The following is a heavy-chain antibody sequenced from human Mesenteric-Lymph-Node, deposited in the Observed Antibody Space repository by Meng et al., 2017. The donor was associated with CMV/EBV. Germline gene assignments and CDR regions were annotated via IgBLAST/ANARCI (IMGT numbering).Heavy chain of an antibody. CDR1: GGTLGSYG. V-gene: IGHV1-69*10. Sequence: SVKVSCKASGGTLGSYGISWVRQAPGQGLEWMGGIIPIVGIAKYAQRFQGRVTVTADKSTTTAYMELSSLRSDDTAVYYCARVYSSGYYADYWGQGTLVTVSS. D-gene: IGHD3-22*01. CDR3: ARVYSSGYYADY. J-gene: IGHJ4*02. CDR2: IIPIVGIA.